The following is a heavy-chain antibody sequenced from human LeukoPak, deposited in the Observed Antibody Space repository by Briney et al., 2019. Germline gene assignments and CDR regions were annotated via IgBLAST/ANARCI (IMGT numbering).Heavy chain of an antibody. J-gene: IGHJ6*03. CDR1: GGSFSGYY. Sequence: PSETLSLTCAVFGGSFSGYYWSWIRQPPGKGLERIGEINHSGSINYNSSLKSRVTISVDTSKNQFSLKLSSVTAADTAVYYCARRMGRRFGERYYYYHYMDVWGKGTTVTISS. CDR3: ARRMGRRFGERYYYYHYMDV. CDR2: INHSGSI. D-gene: IGHD3-10*01. V-gene: IGHV4-34*01.